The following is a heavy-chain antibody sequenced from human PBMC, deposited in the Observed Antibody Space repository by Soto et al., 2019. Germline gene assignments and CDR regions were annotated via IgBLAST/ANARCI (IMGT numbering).Heavy chain of an antibody. CDR2: IWYDGSNK. D-gene: IGHD3-10*01. V-gene: IGHV3-33*01. CDR3: ARDPSHGSGSYLDY. Sequence: QVQLVEYGGGVVPPGGSLRLSCVASGFNFNNYGMHWVRQAPGKGLEWVAVIWYDGSNKYYADSVKGRFTISRDNSENTLYLQMSSLRAEDTAVYFCARDPSHGSGSYLDYWGQGALVAVSS. CDR1: GFNFNNYG. J-gene: IGHJ4*02.